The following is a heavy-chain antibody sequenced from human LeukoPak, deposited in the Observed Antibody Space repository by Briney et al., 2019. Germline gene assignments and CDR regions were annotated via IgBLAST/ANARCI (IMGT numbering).Heavy chain of an antibody. CDR3: AILGGYSYGGRYFDY. D-gene: IGHD5-18*01. Sequence: GGSLRLSCAASGFTFSSYGMHWVRQAPGKGLEWVAFIRYDGSNKYYADSVKGRFTISRDNSKNTLYPQMNSLRAEDTAVYYCAILGGYSYGGRYFDYWGQGTLVTVSS. CDR1: GFTFSSYG. CDR2: IRYDGSNK. J-gene: IGHJ4*02. V-gene: IGHV3-30*02.